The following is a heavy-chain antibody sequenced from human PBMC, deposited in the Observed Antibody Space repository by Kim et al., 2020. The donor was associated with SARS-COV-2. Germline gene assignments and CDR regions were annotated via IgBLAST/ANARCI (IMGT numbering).Heavy chain of an antibody. Sequence: FTISRDDSKNTLYLQMNSLKTEDTAVYYCTTGYITMVRGAKRRALEYDYWGQGTLVTVSS. J-gene: IGHJ4*02. CDR3: TTGYITMVRGAKRRALEYDY. D-gene: IGHD3-10*01. V-gene: IGHV3-15*01.